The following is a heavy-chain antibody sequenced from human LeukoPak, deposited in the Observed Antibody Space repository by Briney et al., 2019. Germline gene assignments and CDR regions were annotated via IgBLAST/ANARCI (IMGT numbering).Heavy chain of an antibody. CDR2: IRQDGSEK. CDR3: ARVRRITMVRGVSFDY. D-gene: IGHD3-10*01. V-gene: IGHV3-7*01. Sequence: GGSLRLSCAASGFTFSSYWMSWVRQAPGKGLEWVANIRQDGSEKYYVDSVKGRFTISRDNAKNSLYLQMNSLRAEDTAVYYCARVRRITMVRGVSFDYWGQGTLVTVSS. CDR1: GFTFSSYW. J-gene: IGHJ4*02.